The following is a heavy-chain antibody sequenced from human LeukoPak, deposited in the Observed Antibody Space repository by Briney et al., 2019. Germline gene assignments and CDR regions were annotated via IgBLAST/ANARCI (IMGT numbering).Heavy chain of an antibody. CDR2: ISSSSSTI. J-gene: IGHJ4*02. Sequence: GGSLRLSCAASGFTFSSYSMNWVRQAPGKGLEWVSYISSSSSTIYYADSVKGRFTISRDNSKNTLYLQMNSLRAEDTAVYYCARVSRVAAIEGYYFDYWGQGTLVTVSS. V-gene: IGHV3-48*01. CDR3: ARVSRVAAIEGYYFDY. D-gene: IGHD6-6*01. CDR1: GFTFSSYS.